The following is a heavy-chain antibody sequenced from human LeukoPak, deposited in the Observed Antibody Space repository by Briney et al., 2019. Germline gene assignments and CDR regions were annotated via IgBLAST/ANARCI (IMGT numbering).Heavy chain of an antibody. CDR3: AKCPTGYSKTFDS. CDR2: ISSSGTST. CDR1: RFTSNSYA. Sequence: GGSLRLSCAASRFTSNSYAMSWVRQAPGKGLEWVSGISSSGTSTYYADSVKGRFTISRDNSKDTLYPQMNSLRAEDTAVYYCAKCPTGYSKTFDSWGQGTLVTASS. J-gene: IGHJ4*02. V-gene: IGHV3-23*01. D-gene: IGHD6-13*01.